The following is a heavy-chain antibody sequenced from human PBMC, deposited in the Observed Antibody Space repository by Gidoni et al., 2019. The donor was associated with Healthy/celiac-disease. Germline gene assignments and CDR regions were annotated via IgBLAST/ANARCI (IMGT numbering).Heavy chain of an antibody. J-gene: IGHJ4*02. CDR2: IYPGDSNT. V-gene: IGHV5-51*01. CDR1: GYRFTSYW. Sequence: EVQLVQSGAEVKKPGESLKISCKGSGYRFTSYWIGWVRQMPGKGLEWMGIIYPGDSNTRYSPSFQGQVTISADKSISTAYLQWSSLKASDTAMDYCARQSGIQLWRTPYYFDYWGQGTLVTVSS. CDR3: ARQSGIQLWRTPYYFDY. D-gene: IGHD5-18*01.